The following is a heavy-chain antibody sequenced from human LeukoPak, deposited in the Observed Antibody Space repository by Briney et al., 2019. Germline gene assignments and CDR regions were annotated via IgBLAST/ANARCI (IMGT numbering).Heavy chain of an antibody. V-gene: IGHV3-9*01. J-gene: IGHJ4*02. D-gene: IGHD3-10*01. CDR3: ARDTFGEFDY. CDR2: ISWNSGSI. CDR1: GFTFDDYA. Sequence: GGSLRLSCAASGFTFDDYAMHWVRQAPGKGLEWVSGISWNSGSIGYADSVEGRFTISRDNAKNSLYLQMNSLRAEDTAVYYCARDTFGEFDYWGQGTLVTVSS.